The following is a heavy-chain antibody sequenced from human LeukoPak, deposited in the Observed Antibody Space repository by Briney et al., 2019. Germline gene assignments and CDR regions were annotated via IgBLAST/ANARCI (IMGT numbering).Heavy chain of an antibody. CDR3: GGLGGYNRSRSL. D-gene: IGHD6-13*01. CDR1: GGSISTYY. V-gene: IGHV4-59*01. CDR2: IYYSGST. Sequence: PSETLSLTCTVSGGSISTYYWNWIRQPPGKGLEWIGYIYYSGSTNYNPSLKSRVTISVDTSKNQFSLKLNSVTAADTAVYYCGGLGGYNRSRSLWGQGNL. J-gene: IGHJ4*02.